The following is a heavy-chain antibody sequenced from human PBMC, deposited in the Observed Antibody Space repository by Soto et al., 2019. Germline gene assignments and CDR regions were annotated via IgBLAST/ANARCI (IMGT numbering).Heavy chain of an antibody. CDR3: ARHVVESLSFGERVHHFAY. Sequence: SSETLSLTCTVSGGSISNYYWSWIRQPPGKGLEWIGYFYYTGITNYNPSLKSRISMSVDTSKNQFSLKLSSVTAADTAVYYCARHVVESLSFGERVHHFAYSGHGTLVTVSS. J-gene: IGHJ1*01. V-gene: IGHV4-59*08. CDR1: GGSISNYY. CDR2: FYYTGIT. D-gene: IGHD3-10*01.